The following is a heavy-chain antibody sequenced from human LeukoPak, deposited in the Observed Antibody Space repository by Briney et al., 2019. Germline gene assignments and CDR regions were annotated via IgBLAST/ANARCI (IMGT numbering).Heavy chain of an antibody. CDR2: ISGSGGST. D-gene: IGHD5-12*01. CDR1: GFTFSSYG. V-gene: IGHV3-23*01. Sequence: GGSLRLSCAASGFTFSSYGVSWVRQAPGKGLEWVSAISGSGGSTYYADSVKGRFTISRDNSKNTLYLQMNSLRAEDTAVYYCARGPSGYHNTGGQGTLVTVSS. J-gene: IGHJ4*02. CDR3: ARGPSGYHNT.